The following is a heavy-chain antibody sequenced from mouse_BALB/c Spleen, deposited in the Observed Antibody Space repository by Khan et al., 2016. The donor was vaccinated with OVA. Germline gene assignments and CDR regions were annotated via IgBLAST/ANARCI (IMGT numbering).Heavy chain of an antibody. J-gene: IGHJ2*01. CDR3: ARTARIKY. V-gene: IGHV3-2*02. CDR1: GYSITSGYG. D-gene: IGHD1-2*01. CDR2: ISYSGST. Sequence: VQLQQSGPGLVKPSQSLSLTCTATGYSITSGYGWNWIRQFPGNKLEWMGYISYSGSTNYNPSLKSRISITRDTSKNQFFLQLNSVTTEDTSTYYYARTARIKYWGQGTTLTVSS.